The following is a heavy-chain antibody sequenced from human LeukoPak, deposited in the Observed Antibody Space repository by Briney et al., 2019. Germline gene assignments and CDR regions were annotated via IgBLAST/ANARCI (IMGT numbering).Heavy chain of an antibody. D-gene: IGHD3-3*01. CDR3: AGDPSRITIFGVVTTGSLDY. CDR2: IKQDGSEK. Sequence: GRSLRLSCAASGFTFTSYTMTWVRQAPGRGLEWVANIKQDGSEKYYVDSVKGRFTISRDNAKNSLYLQMNSLRAEDTAVYYCAGDPSRITIFGVVTTGSLDYWGQGTLVTVSS. CDR1: GFTFTSYT. V-gene: IGHV3-7*01. J-gene: IGHJ4*02.